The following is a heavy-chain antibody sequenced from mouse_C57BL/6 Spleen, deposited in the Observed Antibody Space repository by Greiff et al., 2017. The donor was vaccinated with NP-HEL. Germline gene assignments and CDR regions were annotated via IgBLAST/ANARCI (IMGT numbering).Heavy chain of an antibody. D-gene: IGHD2-5*01. CDR1: GYTFTDYY. CDR2: LNPNNGGT. J-gene: IGHJ4*01. V-gene: IGHV1-26*01. Sequence: VQLQQSGPELVKPGASVKISCKASGYTFTDYYMNWVQQSHGKSLEWIGDLNPNNGGTSYNQKFKGKATLTVDTSSSTAYMARRSLTSEDSAVYYCARSDYYSNYLYAMDYWGQGTSVTVSA. CDR3: ARSDYYSNYLYAMDY.